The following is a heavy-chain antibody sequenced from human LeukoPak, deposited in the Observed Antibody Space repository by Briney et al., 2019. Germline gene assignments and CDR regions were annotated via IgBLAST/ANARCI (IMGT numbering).Heavy chain of an antibody. CDR2: IYYSGSP. Sequence: PSETLSLTCTVPGGSISSSSYYWGWIRQPPGKWLEWIGSIYYSGSPYYNPSLKSRVTISVDTSKNQFSLNLSSVTAADTAAYYCARLYYDSSGYYQICYFDYWGQGTLVTVSS. CDR3: ARLYYDSSGYYQICYFDY. D-gene: IGHD3-22*01. J-gene: IGHJ4*02. V-gene: IGHV4-39*01. CDR1: GGSISSSSYY.